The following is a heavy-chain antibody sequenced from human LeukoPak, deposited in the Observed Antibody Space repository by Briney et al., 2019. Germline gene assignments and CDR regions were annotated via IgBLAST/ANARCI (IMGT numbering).Heavy chain of an antibody. CDR1: GYSFTSYW. V-gene: IGHV5-51*01. Sequence: GESLKISCKGSGYSFTSYWIGWVRRMPGKGLEWMGIIYPGDSDTRYSPSFQGQVTISADKSINTAYLHWSSLKASDTAQYYCARRGVSSEEYDYWGRGTLVTASS. D-gene: IGHD5-18*01. J-gene: IGHJ4*02. CDR2: IYPGDSDT. CDR3: ARRGVSSEEYDY.